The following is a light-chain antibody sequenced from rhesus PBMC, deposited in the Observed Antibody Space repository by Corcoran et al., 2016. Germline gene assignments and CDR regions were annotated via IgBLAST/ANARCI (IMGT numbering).Light chain of an antibody. J-gene: IGKJ4*01. Sequence: ETVVTQSPATLSLSPGERATLSCRASPSVSNYFAWYQQKPWQAPRLLNYDVSRRATGVPDRFTGRWPGTDFNLTSTRLEAEDVGIDYCQQYSNWPLTFGGGTKVELK. CDR3: QQYSNWPLT. CDR1: PSVSNY. CDR2: DVS. V-gene: IGKV3-17*01.